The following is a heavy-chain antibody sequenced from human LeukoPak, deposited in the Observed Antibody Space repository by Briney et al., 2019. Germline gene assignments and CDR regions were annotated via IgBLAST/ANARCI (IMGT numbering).Heavy chain of an antibody. D-gene: IGHD2-2*01. CDR3: AKEHAVVVPAASNPYYFDY. Sequence: GGSLRLSCAASGFTFSSYAMSWVRQAPGKGLEWVSAISGSGGSTYYADSVKGRFTISRDNSKNTLYLQMNSLRAEDTAVYYCAKEHAVVVPAASNPYYFDYWGQGTLVTVSS. CDR2: ISGSGGST. CDR1: GFTFSSYA. V-gene: IGHV3-23*01. J-gene: IGHJ4*02.